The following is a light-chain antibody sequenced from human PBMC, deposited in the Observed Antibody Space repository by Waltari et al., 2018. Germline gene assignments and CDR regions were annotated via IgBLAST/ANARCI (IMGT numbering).Light chain of an antibody. CDR1: RSDVGSFNL. Sequence: QSALTQPASVSGSPGQSLTIPCTGTRSDVGSFNLVSWYQQHPGKAPKLRIYEGSKRPSGVSNRFSCSKSGNTASLRISGLQAEDEADYYCCSYAGSSTFEVFGGGTKLTVL. CDR2: EGS. CDR3: CSYAGSSTFEV. J-gene: IGLJ2*01. V-gene: IGLV2-23*03.